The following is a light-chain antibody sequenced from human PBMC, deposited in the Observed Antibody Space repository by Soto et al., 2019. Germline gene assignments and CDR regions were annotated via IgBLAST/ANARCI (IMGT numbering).Light chain of an antibody. CDR3: SSYTTSSPHVV. J-gene: IGLJ2*01. V-gene: IGLV2-14*01. Sequence: QSALTQPASVSGSPGQSITISCTGTSSDVGSYNYVSWYQQYPGKAPKLMIYDVSNRPSGVSYRFSGSKSGNTASLTISGLQAEDEADYYSSSYTTSSPHVVFGGGTKLTVL. CDR2: DVS. CDR1: SSDVGSYNY.